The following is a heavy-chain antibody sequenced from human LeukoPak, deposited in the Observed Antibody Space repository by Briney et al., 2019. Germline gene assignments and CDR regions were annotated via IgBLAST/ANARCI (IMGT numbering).Heavy chain of an antibody. V-gene: IGHV3-30*18. CDR2: ISYDGSNK. J-gene: IGHJ4*02. Sequence: GRSLRLSCAASGFTFSSYGMYWVRQAPGKGLEWVAVISYDGSNKYYADSVKGRFTISRDNSKNTLYLQMNSLRAEDTAVYYCAKHGGESYFFDYWGQGTLVTVSS. D-gene: IGHD1-26*01. CDR1: GFTFSSYG. CDR3: AKHGGESYFFDY.